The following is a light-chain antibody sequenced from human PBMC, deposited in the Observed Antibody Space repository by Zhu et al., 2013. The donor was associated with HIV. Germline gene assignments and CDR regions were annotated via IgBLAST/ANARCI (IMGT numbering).Light chain of an antibody. CDR2: AAS. J-gene: IGKJ1*01. Sequence: IVLTQSPDTLSLSPGERATLSCRASQSISSFLAWHQHKPGQAPRLLIYAASSRATGIPDRFSGSGSGTDFTLTISSLEPEDFALYYCLHHDGSRGAFGQGTKVEVK. V-gene: IGKV3-20*01. CDR3: LHHDGSRGA. CDR1: QSISSF.